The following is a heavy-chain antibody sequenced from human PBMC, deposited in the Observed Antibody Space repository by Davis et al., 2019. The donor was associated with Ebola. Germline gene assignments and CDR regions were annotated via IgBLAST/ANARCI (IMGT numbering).Heavy chain of an antibody. CDR1: GGSISSYY. CDR2: IYYSGST. J-gene: IGHJ6*02. CDR3: ARDRAGMDV. Sequence: SETLSLTCTVSGGSISSYYWSWIRQPPGKGLEWIGYIYYSGSTNYNPSLKSRVTISVDTSKNQFSLKLSSVTAADTAVYYCARDRAGMDVWGQGTTVTVSS. D-gene: IGHD3-10*01. V-gene: IGHV4-59*01.